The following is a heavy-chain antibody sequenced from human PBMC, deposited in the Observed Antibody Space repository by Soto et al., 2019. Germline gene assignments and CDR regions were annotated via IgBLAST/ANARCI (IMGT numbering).Heavy chain of an antibody. J-gene: IGHJ5*02. CDR1: GGSFSGYY. CDR3: ARGRDYYDRSGHPS. D-gene: IGHD3-22*01. CDR2: INHSGST. Sequence: SETLSLTCAVYGGSFSGYYWSWIRQPPGKGLEWIGEINHSGSTNYNPSLKSRVTISVDTSKNQFSLKLSSVTAADTAVYYCARGRDYYDRSGHPSWGQGSLVTVSS. V-gene: IGHV4-34*01.